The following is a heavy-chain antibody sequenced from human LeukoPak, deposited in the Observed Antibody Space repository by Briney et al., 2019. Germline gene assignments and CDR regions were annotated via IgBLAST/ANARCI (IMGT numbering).Heavy chain of an antibody. D-gene: IGHD1-7*01. CDR3: ASPYNWNYDFDY. V-gene: IGHV4-34*01. J-gene: IGHJ4*02. CDR1: GGSFSGYY. Sequence: SETLSLTCAVYGGSFSGYYWSWIRQPPGKGLEWIGEINHSGSTNYNPSLKSRVTISVDTSKNQFSLKLSSVTAADTAVYYCASPYNWNYDFDYWGQGTLVTVSS. CDR2: INHSGST.